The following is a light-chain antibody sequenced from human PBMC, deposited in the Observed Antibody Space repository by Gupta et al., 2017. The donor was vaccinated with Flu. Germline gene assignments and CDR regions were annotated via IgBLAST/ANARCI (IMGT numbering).Light chain of an antibody. V-gene: IGKV3-20*01. Sequence: EIVLTQSPGTLALSPGERATLSCRASQSISSSYLAWYQQKPGQAPRLLLYGASTRATGIPDRFSGGGSETDFTLTISRLEPEDFAVYYCQQYASSLSYSVGQGTKLEIK. CDR3: QQYASSLSYS. CDR1: QSISSSY. CDR2: GAS. J-gene: IGKJ2*03.